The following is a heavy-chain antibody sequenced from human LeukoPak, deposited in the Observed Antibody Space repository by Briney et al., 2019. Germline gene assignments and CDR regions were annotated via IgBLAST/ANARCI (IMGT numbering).Heavy chain of an antibody. CDR3: ARVARRGYYHLGDS. V-gene: IGHV3-53*01. J-gene: IGHJ5*01. CDR1: GFTVTSNY. CDR2: IYAGGTT. Sequence: GGSLRLSCAASGFTVTSNYMTWVRQAPGKGLEWVSVIYAGGTTYYADPVKGGFTVSRDSPKNTLYLQVNSLRASDTAVYYCARVARRGYYHLGDSWGQGTLVTVSS. D-gene: IGHD1-26*01.